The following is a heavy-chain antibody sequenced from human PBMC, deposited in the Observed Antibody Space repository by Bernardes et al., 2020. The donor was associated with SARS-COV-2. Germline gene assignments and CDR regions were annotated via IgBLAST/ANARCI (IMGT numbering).Heavy chain of an antibody. CDR1: GGSISSYY. CDR3: ARGLLRVENHHYYYYYMDV. D-gene: IGHD3-16*01. Sequence: SETLSLTCTVSGGSISSYYWSWIRQPAGKGLEWIGRIYTSGSTNYNPSLKSRVTMSVDTSKNQFSLKLSSVTAADTAVYYCARGLLRVENHHYYYYYMDVWGKGTTVTVSS. CDR2: IYTSGST. J-gene: IGHJ6*03. V-gene: IGHV4-4*07.